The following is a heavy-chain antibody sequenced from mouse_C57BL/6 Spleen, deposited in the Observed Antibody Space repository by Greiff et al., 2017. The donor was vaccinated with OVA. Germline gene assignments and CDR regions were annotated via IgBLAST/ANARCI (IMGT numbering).Heavy chain of an antibody. CDR3: ACSGYPSNAMDY. V-gene: IGHV1-26*01. D-gene: IGHD3-2*02. J-gene: IGHJ4*01. Sequence: EVQLQQSGPELVKPGASVKISCKASGYTFTDYYMNWVKQSHGKSLEWIGDINPNNGGTSYNQKFKGKATLTVDKSSSTAYMELRSLTSEDSAVYYCACSGYPSNAMDYWGQGTSVTVSS. CDR1: GYTFTDYY. CDR2: INPNNGGT.